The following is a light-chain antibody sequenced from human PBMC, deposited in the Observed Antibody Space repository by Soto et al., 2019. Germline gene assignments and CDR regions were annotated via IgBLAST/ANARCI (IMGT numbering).Light chain of an antibody. J-gene: IGKJ2*01. V-gene: IGKV1-6*01. Sequence: MRLTQAPSFRSASVGDRVTITCRASHSINTWLAWYQQKPGKAPKLLIYAASNLQSGVPSRFSGSGSGTDFTLTISSLQPEDFATYYCLQDYNYPYTFGQGTKVDI. CDR3: LQDYNYPYT. CDR2: AAS. CDR1: HSINTW.